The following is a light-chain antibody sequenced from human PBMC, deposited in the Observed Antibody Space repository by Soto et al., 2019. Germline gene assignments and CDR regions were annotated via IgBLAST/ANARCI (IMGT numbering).Light chain of an antibody. CDR2: DAS. Sequence: DIQLTQSPSTLSASVGDRVTITCRARQSISRWLAWYQQKPGKAPKLLIYDASSLLSGVPSRFSGSGSGTDFTLTISSLQPEDFSIYYCQQSDSTPYTFGQGTKLEIK. CDR3: QQSDSTPYT. J-gene: IGKJ2*01. CDR1: QSISRW. V-gene: IGKV1-39*01.